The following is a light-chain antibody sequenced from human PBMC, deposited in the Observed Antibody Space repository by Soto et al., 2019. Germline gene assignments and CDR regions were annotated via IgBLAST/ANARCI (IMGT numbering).Light chain of an antibody. CDR2: EAS. J-gene: IGKJ1*01. CDR1: QSISSG. V-gene: IGKV1-5*03. CDR3: QHYKESST. Sequence: DIQMTQSPSTLSASVGDRVTITCRASQSISSGLAWYQQKPVKAPKLLIYEASSSEIGVPPRFSGSGFGTEFTLTISSLQPDDFATYYCQHYKESSTFGQGTRLEIK.